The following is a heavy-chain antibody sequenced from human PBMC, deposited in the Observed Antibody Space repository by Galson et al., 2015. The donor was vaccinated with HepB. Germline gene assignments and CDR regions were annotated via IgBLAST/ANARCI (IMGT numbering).Heavy chain of an antibody. J-gene: IGHJ3*02. D-gene: IGHD1-26*01. CDR1: GFTFTSYD. Sequence: SLRLSCAASGFTFTSYDMTWVRQAPGKGLEWVSYISSSSSPIYYADSVKGRFTISRDNAKNSLYLQMNSLRDEDTAVYYCARGSGTYSFFHGYAFDIWGQGTMVTVSS. CDR3: ARGSGTYSFFHGYAFDI. V-gene: IGHV3-48*02. CDR2: ISSSSSPI.